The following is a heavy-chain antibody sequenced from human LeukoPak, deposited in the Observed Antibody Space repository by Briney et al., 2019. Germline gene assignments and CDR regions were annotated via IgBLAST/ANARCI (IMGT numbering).Heavy chain of an antibody. V-gene: IGHV3-23*01. Sequence: GGSLRLSCVASGFTFRNYAMSWVRQAPGKGLEWVSTIIDSGNSIYYADSAEGRFTISRDNSKNTLYLQMNSLRAGDTAVYYCAKDPIFSGSYGVFDYWGLGTLVTVSS. CDR1: GFTFRNYA. D-gene: IGHD1-26*01. CDR3: AKDPIFSGSYGVFDY. CDR2: IIDSGNSI. J-gene: IGHJ4*02.